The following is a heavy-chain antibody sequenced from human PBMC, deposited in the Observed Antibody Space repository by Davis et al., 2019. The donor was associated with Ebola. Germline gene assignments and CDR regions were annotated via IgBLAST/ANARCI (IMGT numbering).Heavy chain of an antibody. D-gene: IGHD3-16*01. J-gene: IGHJ2*01. Sequence: PGGSLRLSCAASGFTFSNFAMFWVRQAPGKGLEWVAVISYDGLNAIYVDSVKGRFTISKDTSKNTLYLQMNNLRVEDTAVYYCARDADTSASYWYYDLWGRGTLVTVSS. V-gene: IGHV3-30*03. CDR2: ISYDGLNA. CDR3: ARDADTSASYWYYDL. CDR1: GFTFSNFA.